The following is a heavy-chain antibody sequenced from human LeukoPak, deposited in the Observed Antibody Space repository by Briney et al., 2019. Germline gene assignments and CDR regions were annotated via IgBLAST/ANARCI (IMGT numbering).Heavy chain of an antibody. CDR3: AKDPLPYCSSTSCYTPY. CDR1: GFTFSSYW. CDR2: IKQDGSEK. Sequence: GGSLRLSCAASGFTFSSYWMSWVRQAPGKGLEWVANIKQDGSEKYYVDSVKGRFTISRDNAKNSLYLQMNSLRAEDTAVYYCAKDPLPYCSSTSCYTPYWGXGTLVTVSS. D-gene: IGHD2-2*02. J-gene: IGHJ4*02. V-gene: IGHV3-7*03.